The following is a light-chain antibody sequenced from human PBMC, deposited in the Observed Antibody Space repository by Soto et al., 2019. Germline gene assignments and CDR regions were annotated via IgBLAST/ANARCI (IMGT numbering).Light chain of an antibody. CDR2: AAS. CDR1: QGISNY. V-gene: IGKV1-27*01. Sequence: DIQMTQSPXSXSXXXGXXXTXXCRXIQGISNYLAWYQQKPGKVPKLLIYAASTLQSGVPSRFSGSGSGTDFTLTISSLQPEDVATYYCQKYNSAPPTWTFGQGTKVDIK. J-gene: IGKJ1*01. CDR3: QKYNSAPPTWT.